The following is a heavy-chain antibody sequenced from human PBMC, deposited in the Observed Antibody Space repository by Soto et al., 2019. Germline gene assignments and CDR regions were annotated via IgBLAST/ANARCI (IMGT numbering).Heavy chain of an antibody. Sequence: QVQLVESGGGVVQPGRSLRLSCAASGFTFSSYGMHWVRQAPGKGLEWVAVISYDGSNKYYADSVKGRFTISRDNSKNTLYLQMNSLRAEDTAVYYCANGPLQFGDAFDIWGQGTMVTVSS. J-gene: IGHJ3*02. V-gene: IGHV3-30*18. CDR2: ISYDGSNK. CDR3: ANGPLQFGDAFDI. D-gene: IGHD3-10*01. CDR1: GFTFSSYG.